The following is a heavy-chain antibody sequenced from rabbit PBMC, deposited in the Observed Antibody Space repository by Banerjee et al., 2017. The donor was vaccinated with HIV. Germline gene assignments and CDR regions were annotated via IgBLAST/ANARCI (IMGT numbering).Heavy chain of an antibody. CDR2: IDTGSSGFT. J-gene: IGHJ6*01. CDR1: GVSFSGDSY. D-gene: IGHD4-1*01. Sequence: QSLEESGGDLVKPGASLTLTCIASGVSFSGDSYMCWVRQAPGKGLEWIVCIDTGSSGFTYFASWAKGRFTFSKTSSTTVTLQMTSLTAADTATYFCARDLDGVIGWNFGWWGPGTLVTV. V-gene: IGHV1S40*01. CDR3: ARDLDGVIGWNFGW.